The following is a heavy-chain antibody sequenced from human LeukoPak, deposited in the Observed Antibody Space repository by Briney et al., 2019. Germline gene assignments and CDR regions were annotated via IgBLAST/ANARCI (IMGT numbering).Heavy chain of an antibody. CDR2: IYYSGST. V-gene: IGHV4-59*01. D-gene: IGHD3-22*01. CDR1: GGSISSYY. Sequence: SETLSLTCTVSGGSISSYYWSWIRQPPGKGLEWIGYIYYSGSTNYNPSLKSRVTISVDTSKNQFSLKLSSVTAADTAVYYCARFGLYDSSGFNSWGQGTLVTVSS. CDR3: ARFGLYDSSGFNS. J-gene: IGHJ4*02.